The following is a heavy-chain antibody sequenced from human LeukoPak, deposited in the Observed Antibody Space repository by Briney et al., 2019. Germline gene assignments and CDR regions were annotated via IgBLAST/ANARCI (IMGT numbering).Heavy chain of an antibody. CDR1: GFTFSIFG. V-gene: IGHV3-30*02. J-gene: IGHJ6*03. CDR2: IRFDGTSE. Sequence: GGPLRHSCAASGFTFSIFGMLWVRQTPGKGREWVAFIRFDGTSEYYVDSVKSRYTISRDNSQNTVSLQLNNLRIQDTALYYCAKTSLSDPSGHYYYMDVGGKGTTVTVSS. CDR3: AKTSLSDPSGHYYYMDV. D-gene: IGHD3-3*01.